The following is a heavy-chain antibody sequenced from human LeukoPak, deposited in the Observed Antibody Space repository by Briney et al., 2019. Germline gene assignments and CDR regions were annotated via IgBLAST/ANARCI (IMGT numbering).Heavy chain of an antibody. CDR2: ISSSGSTI. CDR1: GFTFSSYE. Sequence: GGSLRLSCAASGFTFSSYEMNWVRQAPGKGLEWVSYISSSGSTIYYADSVKGRFTISRDNAKNSLYLQMNSLRAEDTAVYYCARGSKLQYFDWLLTPHFDYWGQGTLVTVSS. J-gene: IGHJ4*02. V-gene: IGHV3-48*03. CDR3: ARGSKLQYFDWLLTPHFDY. D-gene: IGHD3-9*01.